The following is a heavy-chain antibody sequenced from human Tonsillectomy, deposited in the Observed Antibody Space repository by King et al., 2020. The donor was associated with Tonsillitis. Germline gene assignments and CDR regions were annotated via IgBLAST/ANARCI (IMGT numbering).Heavy chain of an antibody. V-gene: IGHV4-39*01. Sequence: QLQESGPGLVKPSETLSLTCTVSGGSISSSSYYWGWIRQPPGKGLEWIGSMYYSGSTYYNPPLKSRVTISVDTSKNQFSLKLSAVTAADTAVYYCARWVGDGHNYFDYWGQGTLVIVSS. J-gene: IGHJ4*02. CDR2: MYYSGST. D-gene: IGHD5-24*01. CDR3: ARWVGDGHNYFDY. CDR1: GGSISSSSYY.